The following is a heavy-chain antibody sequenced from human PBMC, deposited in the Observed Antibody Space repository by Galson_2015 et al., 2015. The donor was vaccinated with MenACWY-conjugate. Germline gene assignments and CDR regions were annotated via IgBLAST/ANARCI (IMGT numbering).Heavy chain of an antibody. V-gene: IGHV4-34*01. D-gene: IGHD1-1*01. CDR3: ARGRNDFDY. CDR1: GGSFSGYY. J-gene: IGHJ4*02. Sequence: SETLSLTCAVYGGSFSGYYWSWIRQPPGKGLEWIGETNHSGSTNYNPSLKSRVTISVDTSKNQFSLKLSSVTAADTAVYYCARGRNDFDYWGQGTLVTVSS. CDR2: TNHSGST.